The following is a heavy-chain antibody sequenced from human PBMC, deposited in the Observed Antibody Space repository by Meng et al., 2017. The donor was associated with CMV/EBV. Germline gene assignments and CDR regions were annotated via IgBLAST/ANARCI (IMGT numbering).Heavy chain of an antibody. CDR3: AKDVSSGDHLSYFDY. CDR2: IGCSGGST. V-gene: IGHV3-23*01. CDR1: GFTFSTDS. D-gene: IGHD3-22*01. Sequence: SGFTFSTDSLCCVRRPPGKALVWVLAIGCSGGSTHYAESVKCRVTISRDNSKNTLYLQLNSVRAEDTAVYYCAKDVSSGDHLSYFDYWGQGTLVTVSS. J-gene: IGHJ4*02.